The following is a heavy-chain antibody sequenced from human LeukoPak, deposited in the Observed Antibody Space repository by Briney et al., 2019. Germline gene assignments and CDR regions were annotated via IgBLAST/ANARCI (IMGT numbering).Heavy chain of an antibody. CDR2: INPNSGGT. D-gene: IGHD6-6*01. Sequence: ASVXXSCKASGYTFTSYGISWVRQAPGQGLEWMGRINPNSGGTNYAQKFQGRVTMTRNTSISTAYMELSRLRSDDTAVYYCARETADRYGSSSDYWGQGTLVTVSS. J-gene: IGHJ4*02. V-gene: IGHV1-2*06. CDR3: ARETADRYGSSSDY. CDR1: GYTFTSYG.